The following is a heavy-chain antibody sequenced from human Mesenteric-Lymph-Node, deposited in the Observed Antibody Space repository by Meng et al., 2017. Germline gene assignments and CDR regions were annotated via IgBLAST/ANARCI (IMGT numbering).Heavy chain of an antibody. CDR3: ASYGPCFGNNCPLSSFDH. Sequence: QVPESGPGLVRPSRTLSLTCAGSGDSITSGDYSWTWIRQPPGKGLEWIGYIYHGVNIYYTPSLRSRITISVDTSKNQFSLRLRSVTAADTAVYYCASYGPCFGNNCPLSSFDHWGQGTLVTVFS. CDR2: IYHGVNI. CDR1: GDSITSGDYS. D-gene: IGHD1-20*01. V-gene: IGHV4-30-2*05. J-gene: IGHJ4*02.